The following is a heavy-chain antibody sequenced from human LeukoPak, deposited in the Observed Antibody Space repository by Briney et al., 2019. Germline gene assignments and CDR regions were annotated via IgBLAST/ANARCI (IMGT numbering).Heavy chain of an antibody. Sequence: GASVNVSCKASGYTFTGYYMHWVRQAPGQGLEWMGWINPNNGGINYVQKFQGKVTITRDTSISTAYMDLSRLRSDDTAVYYCATWGADNRNDYWGEGPLVTVSS. D-gene: IGHD1-14*01. V-gene: IGHV1-2*02. J-gene: IGHJ4*02. CDR2: INPNNGGI. CDR3: ATWGADNRNDY. CDR1: GYTFTGYY.